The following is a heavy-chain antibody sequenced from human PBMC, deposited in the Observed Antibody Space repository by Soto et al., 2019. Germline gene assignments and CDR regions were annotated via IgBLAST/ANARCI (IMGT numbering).Heavy chain of an antibody. CDR1: GGSISSYH. Sequence: SETLSLTCTVSGGSISSYHWSWIRQPAGKGLEWIGHIHSSGSTNYNPSLKSRVTMSVDTSKNQFSLRLMSLTAADTAVYYCARDQGVAAAGITWFDPWGQGSLVTVSS. V-gene: IGHV4-4*07. D-gene: IGHD6-13*01. J-gene: IGHJ5*02. CDR3: ARDQGVAAAGITWFDP. CDR2: IHSSGST.